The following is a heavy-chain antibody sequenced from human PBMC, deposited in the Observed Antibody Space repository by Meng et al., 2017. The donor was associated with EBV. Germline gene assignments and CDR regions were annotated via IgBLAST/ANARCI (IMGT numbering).Heavy chain of an antibody. CDR2: FLPRLGAP. V-gene: IGHV1-69*01. J-gene: IGHJ4*02. CDR3: ASESGRGYTPDY. Sequence: FAAGGRKPGSAVQVSCNTSGGPFRYYAISWVRQAPGQVLEWLGGFLPRLGAPNYAQKFHGRVKITADESTSTHYMDLSSLRSEDTAIYYCASESGRGYTPDYWGQGTLVTVSS. CDR1: GGPFRYYA. D-gene: IGHD3-10*01.